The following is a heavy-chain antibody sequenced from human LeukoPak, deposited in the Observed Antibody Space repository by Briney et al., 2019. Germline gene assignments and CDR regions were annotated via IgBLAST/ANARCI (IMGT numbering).Heavy chain of an antibody. J-gene: IGHJ4*02. D-gene: IGHD2-21*01. Sequence: PGGSLRLSCAASGFTLSTYAMSWVRQTPGKGLEWVAATSSSDAGTYHADSVRGRFTISRDNSKNTLYLQMNSLRAEDAAVYFCAKALVTSCRGAYCYPFDSWGQGTLVTVSS. CDR2: TSSSDAGT. CDR1: GFTLSTYA. CDR3: AKALVTSCRGAYCYPFDS. V-gene: IGHV3-23*01.